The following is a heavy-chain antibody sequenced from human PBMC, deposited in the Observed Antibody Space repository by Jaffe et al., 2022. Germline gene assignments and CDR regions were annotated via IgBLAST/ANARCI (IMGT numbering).Heavy chain of an antibody. CDR1: GFSLSTSGVG. D-gene: IGHD4-17*01. J-gene: IGHJ4*02. V-gene: IGHV2-5*01. CDR2: IYWNDDK. CDR3: AHRQSRYGDYVSPFDY. Sequence: QITLKESGPTLVKPTQTLTLTCTFSGFSLSTSGVGVGWIRQPPGKALEWLALIYWNDDKRYSPSLKSRLTITKDTSKNQVVLTMTNMDPVDTATYYCAHRQSRYGDYVSPFDYWGQGTLVTVSS.